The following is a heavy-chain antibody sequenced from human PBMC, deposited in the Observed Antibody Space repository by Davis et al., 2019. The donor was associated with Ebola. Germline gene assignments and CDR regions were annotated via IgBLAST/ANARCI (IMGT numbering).Heavy chain of an antibody. V-gene: IGHV5-10-1*01. CDR3: ATKRITMVRGVIITGGVDAFDI. D-gene: IGHD3-10*01. CDR1: GYSFTSYW. Sequence: PGGSLRLSCKGSGYSFTSYWISWVRQMPGKGLEWMGRIDPSDSYTNYSPSFQGHVTISADKSISTAYLQWSSLKASDTAMYYCATKRITMVRGVIITGGVDAFDIWGQGTMVTVSS. J-gene: IGHJ3*02. CDR2: IDPSDSYT.